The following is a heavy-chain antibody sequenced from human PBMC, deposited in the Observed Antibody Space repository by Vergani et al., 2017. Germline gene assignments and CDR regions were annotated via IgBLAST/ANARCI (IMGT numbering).Heavy chain of an antibody. CDR2: ISAYNGNT. V-gene: IGHV1-18*01. D-gene: IGHD1-26*01. CDR1: GYTFTSYG. Sequence: QVQLVQSGAEVKKPGASVKVSCKASGYTFTSYGISWVRQAPGQGLEWMGWISAYNGNTNYAQKLQGRVTMTTATSTSTAYMELRSLRSDDTAVYYCARALPRVGATRKRGPYAFDIWGQGTMVTVSS. J-gene: IGHJ3*02. CDR3: ARALPRVGATRKRGPYAFDI.